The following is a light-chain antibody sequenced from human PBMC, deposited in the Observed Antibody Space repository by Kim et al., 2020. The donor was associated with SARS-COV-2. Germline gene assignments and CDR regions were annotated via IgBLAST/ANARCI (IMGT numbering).Light chain of an antibody. Sequence: SVLTQPPSASGTPGQRVTISRSGGSSNIGGNYVYWYQHLPGTAPKLLIYRNNQRPSGVPDRFSGSKSATSATLDISGLRSADEADYYCAAWDDSLSGYVFGSGTKVAVL. J-gene: IGLJ1*01. CDR2: RNN. V-gene: IGLV1-47*01. CDR1: SSNIGGNY. CDR3: AAWDDSLSGYV.